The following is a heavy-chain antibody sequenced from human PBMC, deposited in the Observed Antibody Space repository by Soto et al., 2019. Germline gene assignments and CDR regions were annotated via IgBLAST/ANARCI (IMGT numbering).Heavy chain of an antibody. D-gene: IGHD6-19*01. J-gene: IGHJ4*02. CDR2: ISGSGGST. CDR3: AKGSSGWYERFDY. V-gene: IGHV3-23*01. Sequence: EVQLLESGGGLVQPGGSLSLSCVASGFTFSSYVMSWVRQAPGKGLEWVSSISGSGGSTYYADSVKGRFTISRDNSKNTLYLQMNSLRAEDTAVYYCAKGSSGWYERFDYWGQGTLVTVSS. CDR1: GFTFSSYV.